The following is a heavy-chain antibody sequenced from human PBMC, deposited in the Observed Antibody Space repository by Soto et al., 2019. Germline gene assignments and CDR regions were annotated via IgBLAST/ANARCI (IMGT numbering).Heavy chain of an antibody. CDR1: GFTFSSYA. V-gene: IGHV3-23*01. D-gene: IGHD3-3*01. CDR3: EKGGYTIFGVVTFLTFDY. J-gene: IGHJ4*02. CDR2: ISGSGGST. Sequence: LRLSCAASGFTFSSYAMSWVRQAPGKGLEWVSAISGSGGSTYYADSVKGRFTISRDNSKNTLYLQMNSLRAEDTAVYYCEKGGYTIFGVVTFLTFDYWGQGTLVT.